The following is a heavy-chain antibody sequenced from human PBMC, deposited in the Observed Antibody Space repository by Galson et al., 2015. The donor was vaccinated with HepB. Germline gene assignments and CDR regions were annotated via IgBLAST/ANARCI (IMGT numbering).Heavy chain of an antibody. CDR2: VYSSGSS. CDR3: ARALTYYDILTGYYPQFYFDY. Sequence: TLSLTCTVSGGSLSSTSYYWSWIRQPAGKGLEWMGRVYSSGSSKYNPSLKSRVTMSVDTSKNQFSLKLSSVTAADTAVYYCARALTYYDILTGYYPQFYFDYWGQGTLVTVSS. D-gene: IGHD3-9*01. J-gene: IGHJ4*02. CDR1: GGSLSSTSYY. V-gene: IGHV4-61*02.